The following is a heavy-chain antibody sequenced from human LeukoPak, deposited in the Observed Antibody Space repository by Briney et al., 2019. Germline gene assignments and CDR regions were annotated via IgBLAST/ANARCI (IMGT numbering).Heavy chain of an antibody. CDR3: ATEKMIRGVRDHFDH. D-gene: IGHD3-10*01. CDR1: GYSISTGYY. CDR2: FYHGGST. V-gene: IGHV4-38-2*02. J-gene: IGHJ4*02. Sequence: SETLSLTCTVSGYSISTGYYWDWIRQPPGKGLEWIGTFYHGGSTYYNPSLRGRVSISRDRSKNQFSLNLSSVTAADTATYYCATEKMIRGVRDHFDHWGQGTLVTVSS.